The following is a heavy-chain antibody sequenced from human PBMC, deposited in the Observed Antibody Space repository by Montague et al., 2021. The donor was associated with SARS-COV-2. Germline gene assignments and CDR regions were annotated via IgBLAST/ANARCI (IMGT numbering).Heavy chain of an antibody. D-gene: IGHD2-21*01. CDR2: IYTTGST. CDR3: AREVVVAPYCFDY. CDR1: GEPISGFY. Sequence: SETLSLTCTVSGEPISGFYWNWIRQSAGEGLEWIGRIYTTGSTNYNPSPKSRVTMSVDTSKNQFSLKLTSVTAADTAVYYCAREVVVAPYCFDYWGQGALVAVSS. J-gene: IGHJ4*02. V-gene: IGHV4-4*07.